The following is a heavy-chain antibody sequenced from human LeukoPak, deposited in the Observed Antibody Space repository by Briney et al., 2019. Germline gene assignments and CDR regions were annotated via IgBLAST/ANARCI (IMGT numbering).Heavy chain of an antibody. CDR1: GGSISSSSYY. Sequence: KPSETLSLTCTVSGGSISSSSYYWGWIRQPPGKGLEWIGSIYYSGGTYYNPSLKSRVTISVDTSKNQFSLKLSSVTAADTAVYYCARRVYGGKMHRWFDPWGQGTLVTVSS. J-gene: IGHJ5*02. CDR2: IYYSGGT. D-gene: IGHD4-23*01. V-gene: IGHV4-39*01. CDR3: ARRVYGGKMHRWFDP.